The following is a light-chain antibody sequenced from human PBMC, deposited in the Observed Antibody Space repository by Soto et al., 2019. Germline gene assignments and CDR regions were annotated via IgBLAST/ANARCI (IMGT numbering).Light chain of an antibody. CDR2: DVS. CDR3: QQRRNWPLT. J-gene: IGKJ4*01. V-gene: IGKV3-11*01. Sequence: EIVLTQSPATLSLSPGERATLSCRASQNVDSYLTWYQQKPGQAPRLLIYDVSKRATGIPVRFSGSGSGTDFTLTISRLEPEDVAIYYCQQRRNWPLTFGGGTKVDIK. CDR1: QNVDSY.